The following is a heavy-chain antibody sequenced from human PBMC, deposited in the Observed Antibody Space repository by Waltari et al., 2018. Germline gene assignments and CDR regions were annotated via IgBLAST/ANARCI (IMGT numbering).Heavy chain of an antibody. Sequence: EMQLVESGGGLVQPGGSLRLSCAASGFTFSSYWMSWVRQAPGQGLEWVANIKQDGSEKYYVDSVKGRFTISRDNAKNSLYLQMNSLRAEDTAVYYCARGRCSGGSCYSGYFDYWGQGTLVTVSS. CDR2: IKQDGSEK. D-gene: IGHD2-15*01. CDR3: ARGRCSGGSCYSGYFDY. J-gene: IGHJ4*02. CDR1: GFTFSSYW. V-gene: IGHV3-7*01.